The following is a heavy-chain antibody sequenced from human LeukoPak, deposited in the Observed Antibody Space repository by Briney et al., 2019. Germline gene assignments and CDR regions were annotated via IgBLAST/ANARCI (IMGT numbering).Heavy chain of an antibody. J-gene: IGHJ3*02. CDR3: AKTDRTGALGRFRMRSDAFDI. V-gene: IGHV3-23*01. CDR2: ITGGGGST. CDR1: GFTFSSYG. Sequence: GGTLRLSCAASGFTFSSYGMNWVRQAPGKGLEWVSVITGGGGSTYYADSVKGRFTISRDNSKNTLYLQMNSLRAEDTAVYYCAKTDRTGALGRFRMRSDAFDIWGQGTMVTVSS. D-gene: IGHD3-3*01.